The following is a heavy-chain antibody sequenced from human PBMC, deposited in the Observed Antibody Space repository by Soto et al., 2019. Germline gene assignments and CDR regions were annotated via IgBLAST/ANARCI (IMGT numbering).Heavy chain of an antibody. CDR2: IYHSGST. J-gene: IGHJ3*02. V-gene: IGHV4-39*07. CDR3: ASTQYGGNPSGAFDI. D-gene: IGHD2-15*01. CDR1: GDSISSSSYC. Sequence: SETLSLTYTVSGDSISSSSYCWGWIRQPPGKGLGWIGSIYHSGSTYYNPSLKSRVTISVDTYKNQFSLKLSSVTAADTAVYYCASTQYGGNPSGAFDIWGQGTMVT.